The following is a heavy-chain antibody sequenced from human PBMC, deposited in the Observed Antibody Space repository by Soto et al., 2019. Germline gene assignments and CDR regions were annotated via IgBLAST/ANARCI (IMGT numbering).Heavy chain of an antibody. V-gene: IGHV4-59*01. D-gene: IGHD6-19*01. CDR3: ARILRDSQGWYHHDF. CDR2: ISNTGST. Sequence: VQLQESGPGLVKPSETLSLTCTVSGGSIETFYWSWIRQPPGKGLEWIGYISNTGSTTYNPSLESRVTVSVDTAKNEFSLKLNSVTAADTATYYCARILRDSQGWYHHDFWGQGTLVTVAS. CDR1: GGSIETFY. J-gene: IGHJ4*02.